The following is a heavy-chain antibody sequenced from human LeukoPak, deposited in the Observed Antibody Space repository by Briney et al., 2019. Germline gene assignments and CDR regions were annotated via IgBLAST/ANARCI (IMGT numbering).Heavy chain of an antibody. Sequence: GGSLEICCKGSGYSFTSYWIGGGRPVPGKGLGGMGIIYPDDSDTTYSPSFQRQLTIPAHNSINTAHLQQSSLKASDTAMYYCARLMARYGDSYYAFDIWGQGTMVTVSS. V-gene: IGHV5-51*01. CDR3: ARLMARYGDSYYAFDI. CDR2: IYPDDSDT. CDR1: GYSFTSYW. J-gene: IGHJ3*02. D-gene: IGHD4-17*01.